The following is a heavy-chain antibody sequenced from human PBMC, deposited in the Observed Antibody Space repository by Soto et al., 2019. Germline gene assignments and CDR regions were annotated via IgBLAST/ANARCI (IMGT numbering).Heavy chain of an antibody. CDR3: TRDMGLRPYYYYYGMDV. CDR2: IRSKAYGGTT. V-gene: IGHV3-49*03. CDR1: GFTFGDYA. J-gene: IGHJ6*02. Sequence: PGGSLRLSCTASGFTFGDYAMSWFRQAPGKGLDWVGFIRSKAYGGTTEYAASVKGRFTISRDDSKSIAYLQMNSLKTEDTAVYYCTRDMGLRPYYYYYGMDVWGQGTTVTGSS. D-gene: IGHD5-12*01.